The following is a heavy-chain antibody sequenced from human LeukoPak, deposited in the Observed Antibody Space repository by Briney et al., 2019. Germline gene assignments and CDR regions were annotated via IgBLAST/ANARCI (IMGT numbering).Heavy chain of an antibody. CDR1: GFTFRSYD. Sequence: PGGSLRLSCAASGFTFRSYDMHWVRQATGKGLEWVSAIGTAGDTYYSGSVKGRFTISRENAKNSLYLQMNSLRAGDTAVYYCARGVYYYDSSGYAFDIWGQGTMVTVSS. CDR2: IGTAGDT. J-gene: IGHJ3*02. V-gene: IGHV3-13*01. CDR3: ARGVYYYDSSGYAFDI. D-gene: IGHD3-22*01.